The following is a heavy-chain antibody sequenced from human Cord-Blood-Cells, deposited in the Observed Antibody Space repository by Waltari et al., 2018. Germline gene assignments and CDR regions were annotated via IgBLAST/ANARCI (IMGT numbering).Heavy chain of an antibody. J-gene: IGHJ5*02. D-gene: IGHD3-22*01. CDR2: IYYSGST. V-gene: IGHV4-39*01. Sequence: QLQLQESGPGLVKPSETLSLTCTVSGGSISRSSYYWGWIRQPPGKGLEWIGRIYYSGSTHYSPPLKSRVIISVDTSKNQFSLKLSSVTAADTAVYYCARQTAYYYDSSGYYFDWFDPWGQGTLVTVSS. CDR3: ARQTAYYYDSSGYYFDWFDP. CDR1: GGSISRSSYY.